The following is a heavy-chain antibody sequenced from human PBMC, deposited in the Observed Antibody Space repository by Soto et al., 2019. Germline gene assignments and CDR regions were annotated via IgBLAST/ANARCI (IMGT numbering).Heavy chain of an antibody. D-gene: IGHD2-21*01. Sequence: QVQLVQSGAEVKKPGASVKVSCRASGYTFTSYGISWVRQAPGQGLEWMGWISAYNDKTTYAQKFQGRLTMTTDTSSNTAYMELRSLRYDDTSVSYCAIFPGISKGTCDSWGQGTLVTVSS. CDR2: ISAYNDKT. V-gene: IGHV1-18*01. J-gene: IGHJ4*02. CDR3: AIFPGISKGTCDS. CDR1: GYTFTSYG.